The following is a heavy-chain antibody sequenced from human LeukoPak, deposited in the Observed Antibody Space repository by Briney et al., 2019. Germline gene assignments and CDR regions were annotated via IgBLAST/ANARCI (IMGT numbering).Heavy chain of an antibody. V-gene: IGHV3-30*02. CDR3: ARDREEYCSGGSCQAFDI. Sequence: GGSLRLSCAASGFTFSSYGMHWVRQAPGKGLEWVAFIRYDGSNKYYADSVKGRFTISRDNSKNTLNLQMNSLRAEDTAVYYCARDREEYCSGGSCQAFDIWGQGTMVTVSS. CDR2: IRYDGSNK. J-gene: IGHJ3*02. D-gene: IGHD2-15*01. CDR1: GFTFSSYG.